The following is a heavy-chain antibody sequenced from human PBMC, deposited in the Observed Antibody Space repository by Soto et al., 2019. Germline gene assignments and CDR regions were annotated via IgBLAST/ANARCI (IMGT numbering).Heavy chain of an antibody. CDR2: IIPNFGTA. Sequence: QVQLVQSGAEVKKPGSSVNVSCKASGVTFSSYAISWVRQAPGQGLEWMGGIIPNFGTANYAQKVQGRVTITADESTRKAYVELSGLRSEDTAVYYCASCSVAGTDLYSYYGMDVWGQGTTVTVSS. D-gene: IGHD6-19*01. CDR1: GVTFSSYA. CDR3: ASCSVAGTDLYSYYGMDV. V-gene: IGHV1-69*01. J-gene: IGHJ6*02.